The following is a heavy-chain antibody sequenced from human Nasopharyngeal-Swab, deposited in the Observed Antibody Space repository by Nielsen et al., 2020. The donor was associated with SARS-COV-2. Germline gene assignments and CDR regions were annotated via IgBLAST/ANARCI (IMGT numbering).Heavy chain of an antibody. Sequence: VRQAPGKGLEWVSYISSSGSTIYYADSVKGRFTISRDNAKNSLYLQMNSLRAEDTAVYYCARDTPTPDTAMIRGWLGLYYYYGMDVWGQGTTVTVS. CDR3: ARDTPTPDTAMIRGWLGLYYYYGMDV. D-gene: IGHD5-18*01. CDR2: ISSSGSTI. J-gene: IGHJ6*02. V-gene: IGHV3-48*03.